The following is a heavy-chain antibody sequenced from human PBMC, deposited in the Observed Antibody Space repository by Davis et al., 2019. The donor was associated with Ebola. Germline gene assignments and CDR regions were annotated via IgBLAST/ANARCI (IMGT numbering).Heavy chain of an antibody. J-gene: IGHJ2*01. Sequence: GGSLRFSCAASGFIVSDKYMSWVRQAPGKGLEWVSVIYRDGRTYYADSVKGRFTISRNNSKNTLYLQMNSLRAEDTAVYYCTRHVSGDFWYFDLWGRGTLVTVSS. CDR3: TRHVSGDFWYFDL. D-gene: IGHD4-17*01. CDR1: GFIVSDKY. V-gene: IGHV3-53*01. CDR2: IYRDGRT.